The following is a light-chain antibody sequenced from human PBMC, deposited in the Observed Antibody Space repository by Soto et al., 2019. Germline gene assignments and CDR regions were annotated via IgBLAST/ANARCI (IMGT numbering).Light chain of an antibody. CDR1: SSDVGGYNY. CDR2: EVN. Sequence: QSALTQPRSVSGSPGQSVTISCTGSSSDVGGYNYVSWYLQHPGKAPKVMIYEVNNRPSGVPDRFSGSKSGSTASLTISGLQAEDEAEYYCCLSPGSLTWLFGGGTKLTVL. J-gene: IGLJ3*02. V-gene: IGLV2-11*01. CDR3: CLSPGSLTWL.